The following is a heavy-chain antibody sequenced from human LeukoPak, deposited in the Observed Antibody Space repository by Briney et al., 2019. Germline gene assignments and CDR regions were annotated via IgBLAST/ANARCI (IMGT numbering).Heavy chain of an antibody. CDR1: GFTLSSYA. J-gene: IGHJ4*02. V-gene: IGHV3-30-3*01. CDR2: ISYDGSNK. CDR3: ARVELGYCSSTSCYELDY. D-gene: IGHD2-2*01. Sequence: PGGSLRLSCAASGFTLSSYAMHWVRQAPGKGLEWVAVISYDGSNKYYADSVKGRFTISRDNSKNTLYLQMNSLRAEDTAVYYCARVELGYCSSTSCYELDYWGQGTLVTVSS.